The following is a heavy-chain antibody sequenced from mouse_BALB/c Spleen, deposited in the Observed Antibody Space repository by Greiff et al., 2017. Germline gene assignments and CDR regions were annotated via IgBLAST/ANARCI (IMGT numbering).Heavy chain of an antibody. D-gene: IGHD4-1*01. CDR2: INPSNGGT. J-gene: IGHJ3*01. V-gene: IGHV1S81*02. CDR3: TRSSNWDVEGFAY. CDR1: GYTFTSYY. Sequence: VQLQESGAELVKPGASVKLSCKASGYTFTSYYMYWVKQRPGQGLEWIGEINPSNGGTNFNEKFKSKATLTVDKSSSTAYMQLSSLTSEDSAVYYCTRSSNWDVEGFAYWGQGTLVTVSA.